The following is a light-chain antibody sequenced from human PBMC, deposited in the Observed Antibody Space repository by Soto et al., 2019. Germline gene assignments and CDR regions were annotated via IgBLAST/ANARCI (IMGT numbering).Light chain of an antibody. CDR3: QQSYSSPIT. CDR2: AAS. J-gene: IGKJ5*01. V-gene: IGKV1-39*01. Sequence: DLQMTQSPSSLSASVGDRVTITCRASQNIRSFLNWYQQESGKAPKLLIHAASTLHSGVPSRFSGSGSGTDFTPTISSLQPEDFGTYDCQQSYSSPITFGQGTRLEIK. CDR1: QNIRSF.